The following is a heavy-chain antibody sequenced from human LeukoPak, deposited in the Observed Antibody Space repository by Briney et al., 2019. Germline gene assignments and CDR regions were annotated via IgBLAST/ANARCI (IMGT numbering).Heavy chain of an antibody. D-gene: IGHD3-10*01. CDR2: IGGGDT. V-gene: IGHV3-23*01. CDR1: GFPFHIYA. CDR3: AKDMISGNGEYDAFDI. J-gene: IGHJ3*02. Sequence: GGSLRRYCAASGFPFHIYAMHWVRQAPGKGTEWVSGIGGGDTYYADSVRGRFTITRDDSKKMVHLQMNILRADDTAIYYCAKDMISGNGEYDAFDIWGRGTIVTVSS.